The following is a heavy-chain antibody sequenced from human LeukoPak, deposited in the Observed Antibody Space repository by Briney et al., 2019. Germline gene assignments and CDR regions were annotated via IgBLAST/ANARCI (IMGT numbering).Heavy chain of an antibody. D-gene: IGHD2-21*01. V-gene: IGHV3-23*01. CDR3: VKVSYDIVVTKNRIPRLSWLDP. CDR2: ISGSGTST. J-gene: IGHJ5*02. CDR1: GFIFSSYA. Sequence: GGSLRLSCVASGFIFSSYAMTWARQTPGKGLEWVPGISGSGTSTYYAASVRGRFTISRDNSERTLHLQMNSLRVEDTATYYCVKVSYDIVVTKNRIPRLSWLDPWGQGIMVAVSS.